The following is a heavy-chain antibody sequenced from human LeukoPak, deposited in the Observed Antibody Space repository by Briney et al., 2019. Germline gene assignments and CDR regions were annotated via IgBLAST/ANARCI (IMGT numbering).Heavy chain of an antibody. CDR2: IYSGANT. CDR3: TRDTPGIAASVSGG. CDR1: GFSVSHNY. V-gene: IGHV3-53*01. J-gene: IGHJ4*02. Sequence: GGSLRLSCTASGFSVSHNYMNWVRQAPGKGLEWVALIYSGANTHYADSVKGRFTISRDNSKNTLYLQMSSLRVEDTAVYYCTRDTPGIAASVSGGWGQGTLVTVSS. D-gene: IGHD6-13*01.